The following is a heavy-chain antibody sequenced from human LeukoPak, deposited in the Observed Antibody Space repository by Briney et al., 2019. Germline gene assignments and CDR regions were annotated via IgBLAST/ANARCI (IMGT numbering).Heavy chain of an antibody. J-gene: IGHJ6*03. CDR1: GFTFSDYY. Sequence: GGSLRLSCAASGFTFSDYYMSWIRQAPGKGLEWVSYISSSGSTIYYADSVKGRFTISRDNSKNSLYLQMNSLRAEDTAVYYCARVGYYGSGTYYVDTYYYYMDVWGKGTTVTVSS. CDR3: ARVGYYGSGTYYVDTYYYYMDV. D-gene: IGHD3-10*01. V-gene: IGHV3-11*04. CDR2: ISSSGSTI.